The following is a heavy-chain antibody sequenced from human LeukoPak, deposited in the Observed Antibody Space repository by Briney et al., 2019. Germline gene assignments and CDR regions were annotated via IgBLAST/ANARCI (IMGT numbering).Heavy chain of an antibody. Sequence: PGGSLRLSCAASGFTFSSYAMHWVRQAPGKGLEWVAVISYDGSNKYYADSVKGRFTISRDNSKNTLYLQMNSLRAEDTAVYYCARDLSAYSSSFYFDYWGQGTLVTVSS. CDR3: ARDLSAYSSSFYFDY. V-gene: IGHV3-30-3*01. D-gene: IGHD6-13*01. CDR1: GFTFSSYA. CDR2: ISYDGSNK. J-gene: IGHJ4*02.